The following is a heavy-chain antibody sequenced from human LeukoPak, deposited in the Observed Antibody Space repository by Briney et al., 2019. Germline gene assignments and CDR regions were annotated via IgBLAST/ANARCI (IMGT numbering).Heavy chain of an antibody. J-gene: IGHJ4*02. CDR3: ARYLVGATTGGFDY. D-gene: IGHD1-26*01. Sequence: GASVKVSCKASGYTFTSYYMHWVRQAPGQRLEWMGIINPSGGSTSFAQKFQGRATMTRDTSTSTVYMELSSLRSEDTAVYYCARYLVGATTGGFDYWGQGTLVTVSS. CDR2: INPSGGST. V-gene: IGHV1-46*01. CDR1: GYTFTSYY.